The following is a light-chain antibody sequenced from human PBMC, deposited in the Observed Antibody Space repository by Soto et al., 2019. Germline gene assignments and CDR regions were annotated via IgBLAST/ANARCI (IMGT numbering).Light chain of an antibody. Sequence: EIVMTQSPGTLSVSPGERATLSCRASETLNTNLAWYQQRPGQAPRLLIYDSSNRATGIPARFSGGGSGTDFTLTISSLEPDDFAVYYCQQRGTWPRTFGQGTKLE. CDR3: QQRGTWPRT. J-gene: IGKJ2*01. CDR1: ETLNTN. V-gene: IGKV3-11*01. CDR2: DSS.